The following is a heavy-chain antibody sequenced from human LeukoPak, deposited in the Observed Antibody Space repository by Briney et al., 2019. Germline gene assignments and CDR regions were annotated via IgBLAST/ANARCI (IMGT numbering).Heavy chain of an antibody. CDR1: GFTFSSYS. CDR3: ARGCGGDCYFFDY. D-gene: IGHD2-21*02. CDR2: ISSSSSYI. V-gene: IGHV3-21*01. Sequence: PGGSLRLSCAASGFTFSSYSMNWVRQAPGKGLEWVSSISSSSSYIYYADSVKGRFTISGDNAKNSLYLQMNSLRAEDTAVYYCARGCGGDCYFFDYWGQGTLVTVSS. J-gene: IGHJ4*02.